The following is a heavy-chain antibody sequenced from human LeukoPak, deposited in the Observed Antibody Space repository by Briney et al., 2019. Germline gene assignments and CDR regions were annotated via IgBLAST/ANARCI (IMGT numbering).Heavy chain of an antibody. V-gene: IGHV3-23*01. CDR3: AKDLGCRVTLTSCYRDY. CDR2: ISGSGGST. J-gene: IGHJ4*02. D-gene: IGHD2-2*01. Sequence: GGSLRLSCAASGFTFSSYGLSWVRQAPGKGLEWVSAISGSGGSTYYADSVKGRFTISRDNSKNMLYLQMNSLRAEDTAVYYCAKDLGCRVTLTSCYRDYWGQGTLVTVSS. CDR1: GFTFSSYG.